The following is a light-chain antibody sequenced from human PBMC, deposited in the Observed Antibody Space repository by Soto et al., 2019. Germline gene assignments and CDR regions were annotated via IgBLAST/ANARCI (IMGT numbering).Light chain of an antibody. J-gene: IGKJ1*01. CDR2: GTS. Sequence: DIVLTQSPGTLSLSPGERATLSCRASESVSSSYLVWYQQKPGQAPRLLIYGTSSRATGIPDRFSGSGSGTEFTLTISRLEPEDFAVYYCQQHSFSPPWTFGQGTKVEVK. V-gene: IGKV3-20*01. CDR1: ESVSSSY. CDR3: QQHSFSPPWT.